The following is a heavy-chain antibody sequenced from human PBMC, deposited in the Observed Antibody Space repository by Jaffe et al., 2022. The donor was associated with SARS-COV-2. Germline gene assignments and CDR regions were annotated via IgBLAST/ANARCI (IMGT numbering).Heavy chain of an antibody. Sequence: EVQLVQSGAEIKKPGESLKISCQGSDYTFTSYWIGWGRQMPGKGLEWMGIIFPGDSDTRYSPSFQGQVTISADKSISTVYLQWSSLKASDTAIYYCARHPTTGGYPTNYFDYWGQGTLVTVSS. CDR1: DYTFTSYW. J-gene: IGHJ4*02. CDR2: IFPGDSDT. D-gene: IGHD2-8*02. V-gene: IGHV5-51*01. CDR3: ARHPTTGGYPTNYFDY.